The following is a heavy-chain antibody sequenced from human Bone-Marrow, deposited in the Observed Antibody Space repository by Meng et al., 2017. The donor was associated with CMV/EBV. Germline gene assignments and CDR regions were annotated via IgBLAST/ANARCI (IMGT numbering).Heavy chain of an antibody. CDR2: ISYDGSNK. J-gene: IGHJ6*02. CDR3: ARDFEAAAGYYYYGMDV. Sequence: GGSLRLSCAASGFTFSSYAMHWVRQAPGKGLEWVAVISYDGSNKYYADSVKGRFTISRDNSKNTLYLQMNSLRAEDTAVYYCARDFEAAAGYYYYGMDVWGQGTTVTVSS. D-gene: IGHD6-13*01. CDR1: GFTFSSYA. V-gene: IGHV3-30-3*01.